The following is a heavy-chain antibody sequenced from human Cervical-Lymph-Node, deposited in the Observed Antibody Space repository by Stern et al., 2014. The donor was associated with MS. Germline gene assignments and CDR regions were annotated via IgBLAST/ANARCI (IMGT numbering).Heavy chain of an antibody. D-gene: IGHD2-21*02. CDR1: GGAVSDYY. J-gene: IGHJ2*01. Sequence: QVQLVESGPGLVKPSETLSLTCTVPGGAVSDYYWTWIRQRPGKGLEWIGYISDTGTTNYNPSLHSRVTITLDTSQNQVSLRLRSVTAADTAVYYCARDPSTTASDWFFDLWGRGSLVTVSS. CDR2: ISDTGTT. V-gene: IGHV4-59*02. CDR3: ARDPSTTASDWFFDL.